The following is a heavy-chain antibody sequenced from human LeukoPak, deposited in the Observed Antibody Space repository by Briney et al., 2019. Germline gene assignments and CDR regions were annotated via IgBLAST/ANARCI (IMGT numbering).Heavy chain of an antibody. Sequence: VASVKVSCKASGYTFTSYGISWVRQAPGQGLEWMGWISAYNGNTNYAQKLQDRVTMTTDTSTSTAYMELRSLRSDDTAVYYCARRGYDSSGYYVHFDYWGQGTLVTVSS. CDR2: ISAYNGNT. V-gene: IGHV1-18*01. D-gene: IGHD3-22*01. CDR1: GYTFTSYG. CDR3: ARRGYDSSGYYVHFDY. J-gene: IGHJ4*02.